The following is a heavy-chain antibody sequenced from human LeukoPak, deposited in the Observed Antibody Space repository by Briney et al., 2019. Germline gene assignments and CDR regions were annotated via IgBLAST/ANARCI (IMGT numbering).Heavy chain of an antibody. V-gene: IGHV1-46*01. J-gene: IGHJ4*02. Sequence: ASVKVSCKASGYTFSNYYIHWVRQAPGQGLEWMGVNNPSGGRTTYAQKFQGRVTMTRDTSTSTAYMDLSSLRCDDTAVYYCSRELGGSYLDYWGQGTLVTVSS. D-gene: IGHD1-26*01. CDR1: GYTFSNYY. CDR3: SRELGGSYLDY. CDR2: NNPSGGRT.